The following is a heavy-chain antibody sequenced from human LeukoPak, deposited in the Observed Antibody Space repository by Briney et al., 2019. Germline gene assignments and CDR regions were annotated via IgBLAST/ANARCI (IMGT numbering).Heavy chain of an antibody. V-gene: IGHV5-51*01. CDR2: IYPGDSDT. CDR1: GYSFTSYW. J-gene: IGHJ3*02. Sequence: PGESLKISCKGSGYSFTSYWIGWVRQMPGKGLEWMGIIYPGDSDTRYSPSFQGQVTISADKSISAAYLQWSSLRASDTAMYYCARPVGDYLGAFDIWGQGTMVTVSS. CDR3: ARPVGDYLGAFDI. D-gene: IGHD4-17*01.